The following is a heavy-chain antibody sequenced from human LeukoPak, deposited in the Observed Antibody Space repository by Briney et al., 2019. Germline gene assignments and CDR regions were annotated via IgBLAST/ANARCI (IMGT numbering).Heavy chain of an antibody. J-gene: IGHJ6*02. CDR1: GYTFTSYG. CDR3: ARATVLEQYYYGMDV. CDR2: ISAYIGNT. D-gene: IGHD3-3*01. Sequence: ASVTVSCKASGYTFTSYGISWVRQAPGQGLEWMGWISAYIGNTNYAQKLQGRVTMTTDTSTSTAYMELRSLRSDDTAVYYCARATVLEQYYYGMDVWGQGTTVTVSS. V-gene: IGHV1-18*01.